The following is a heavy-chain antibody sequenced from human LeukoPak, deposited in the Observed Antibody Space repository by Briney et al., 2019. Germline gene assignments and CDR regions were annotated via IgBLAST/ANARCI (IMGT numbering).Heavy chain of an antibody. D-gene: IGHD6-13*01. Sequence: SETLSLTCTVSGGSLSSSSYYWGWLRQPPGKGGEWIGSMYYTGSTYYNPSLKSRVTISVDTSKNHFSLKLSSVTAADMAVYYCARLQQLTFDYWGQGTLVTVSS. CDR3: ARLQQLTFDY. J-gene: IGHJ4*02. V-gene: IGHV4-39*02. CDR2: MYYTGST. CDR1: GGSLSSSSYY.